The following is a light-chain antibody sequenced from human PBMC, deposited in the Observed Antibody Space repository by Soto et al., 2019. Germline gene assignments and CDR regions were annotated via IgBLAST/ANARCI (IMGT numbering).Light chain of an antibody. CDR1: SSDVGRYNY. CDR3: GSYTSTYVLI. V-gene: IGLV2-14*01. CDR2: EVT. J-gene: IGLJ1*01. Sequence: SALTQPASVSGSPGQSITISCTGTSSDVGRYNYVSWYQQYPGRAPKLIIYEVTNRPSGVSDRFSGSKSGNVASLTISGLQAADEADYYCGSYTSTYVLIFGTGTKVTVL.